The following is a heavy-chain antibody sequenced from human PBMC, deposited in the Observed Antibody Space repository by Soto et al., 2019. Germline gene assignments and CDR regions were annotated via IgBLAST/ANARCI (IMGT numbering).Heavy chain of an antibody. CDR3: ARAYSYSYY. V-gene: IGHV3-7*04. D-gene: IGHD4-4*01. CDR2: IKGDGSEK. J-gene: IGHJ4*02. CDR1: GFTFSTYW. Sequence: GGSLRLSCAASGFTFSTYWMSWVRQAPGKGPEWVANIKGDGSEKNYGDSVKGRFTVSRDNAENSLYLQMNSLGVEDTAVYYCARAYSYSYYWGQGAQVTVSS.